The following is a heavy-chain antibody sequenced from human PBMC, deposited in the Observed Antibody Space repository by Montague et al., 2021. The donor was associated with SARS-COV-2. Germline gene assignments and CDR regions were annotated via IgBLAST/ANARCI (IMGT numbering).Heavy chain of an antibody. CDR2: TASGGRST. CDR3: AKDPVPVAGRYFDY. D-gene: IGHD6-19*01. V-gene: IGHV3-23*03. J-gene: IGHJ4*02. CDR1: GFTFNNYA. Sequence: SLRLSCAASGFTFNNYAMNWVRQAPGKGLEWVSVTASGGRSTFXXXSXXGRFPISRDNSKDTLYLQMYSLRPEDTAIYYCAKDPVPVAGRYFDYWGQGTLVTVSS.